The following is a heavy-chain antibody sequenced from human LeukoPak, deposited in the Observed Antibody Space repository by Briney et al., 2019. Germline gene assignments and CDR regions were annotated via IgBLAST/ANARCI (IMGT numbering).Heavy chain of an antibody. CDR2: ISASGGNT. J-gene: IGHJ4*02. CDR3: AKDCCNYIFDY. CDR1: GFTFNNYG. V-gene: IGHV3-23*01. Sequence: GGSLRLSCAASGFTFNNYGMAWVRQAPRKGLEWVSTISASGGNTHYADSVKGRFTISRDNSKNTLYLQMNSLRAEDTAVYYCAKDCCNYIFDYWGQGTLVTVSS. D-gene: IGHD4-11*01.